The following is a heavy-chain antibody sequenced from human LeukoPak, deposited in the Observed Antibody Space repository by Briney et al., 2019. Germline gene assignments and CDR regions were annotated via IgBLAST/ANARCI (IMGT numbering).Heavy chain of an antibody. Sequence: SETLSLTCTVSGGSISSYYWSWIRQPAGKGLEWIGRIYTSGSTNYNPSLKSRVTMSVDTSKNQFSLKLSSVTAADTAVYYCARVDCSGGSCYSGYWGQGTLVTVSS. J-gene: IGHJ4*02. D-gene: IGHD2-15*01. CDR1: GGSISSYY. V-gene: IGHV4-4*07. CDR3: ARVDCSGGSCYSGY. CDR2: IYTSGST.